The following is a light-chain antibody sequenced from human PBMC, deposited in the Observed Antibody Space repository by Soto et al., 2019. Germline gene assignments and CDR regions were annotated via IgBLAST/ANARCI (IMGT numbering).Light chain of an antibody. Sequence: QSALTQPASVSGSPGQSITISCTGTSSDVGSYGLVSWYQQHPGKAPQLIIYEATKRPSGVSPRFSGSRSGNTASLTLSGLQAEDEAVYHCSSYAGTDRTLVFFGGGTKLT. V-gene: IGLV2-23*01. CDR3: SSYAGTDRTLVF. J-gene: IGLJ2*01. CDR2: EAT. CDR1: SSDVGSYGL.